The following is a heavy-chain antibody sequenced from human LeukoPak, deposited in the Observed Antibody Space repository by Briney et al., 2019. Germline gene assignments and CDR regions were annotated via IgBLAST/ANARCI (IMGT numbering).Heavy chain of an antibody. CDR2: ISSSGSTI. Sequence: GGSLRLSCAASGFTFSDYYMSWIRQAPGKGLEWVSYISSSGSTIYYADSVKGRFTISRDNAKNSLYLQMNSLRAEDTAVYYCARVREVTAITTSYYYYMDVWGNGTPVTVSS. D-gene: IGHD2-21*02. J-gene: IGHJ6*03. V-gene: IGHV3-11*01. CDR1: GFTFSDYY. CDR3: ARVREVTAITTSYYYYMDV.